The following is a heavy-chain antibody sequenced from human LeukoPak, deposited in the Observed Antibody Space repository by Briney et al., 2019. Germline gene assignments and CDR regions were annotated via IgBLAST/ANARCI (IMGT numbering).Heavy chain of an antibody. CDR2: ISNDRNKK. J-gene: IGHJ6*03. CDR3: ARVTVGGPGDFYTDV. V-gene: IGHV3-30-3*01. D-gene: IGHD1-26*01. Sequence: RGALRLSSAASGVRFRAHPMHWGRHAPGKGLWWGSVISNDRNKKYYADSVRGRYTISSDNNNNTLYLLMNNLRPGNTYIYYCARVTVGGPGDFYTDVWGKGTTVTVSS. CDR1: GVRFRAHP.